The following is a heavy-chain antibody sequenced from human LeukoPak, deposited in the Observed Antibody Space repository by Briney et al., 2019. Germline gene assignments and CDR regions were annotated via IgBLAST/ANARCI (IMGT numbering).Heavy chain of an antibody. Sequence: SETLSLTCTVSGGSISSYDWSRLRQPPGKGLEWIGYIYYSGSTNYNPSLKSRVTISVDTSKNQFSLKLSSATAADPAVYYCARQGVVTATPLFDYWGQGTLVTVSS. D-gene: IGHD3-22*01. CDR1: GGSISSYD. J-gene: IGHJ4*02. CDR3: ARQGVVTATPLFDY. V-gene: IGHV4-59*08. CDR2: IYYSGST.